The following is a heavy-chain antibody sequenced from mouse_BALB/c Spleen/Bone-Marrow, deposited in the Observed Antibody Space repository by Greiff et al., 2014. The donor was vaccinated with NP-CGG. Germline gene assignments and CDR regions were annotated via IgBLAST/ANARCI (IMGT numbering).Heavy chain of an antibody. CDR1: GYTFTNSW. J-gene: IGHJ2*01. Sequence: LQESGSVLVRPGASVKLSCKASGYTFTNSWIHWAKQRPGQGLEWIGGIHPNSGNTNFNEKFKVKATLTVDTSSSTAYVDLSSLTAEDSAVYYCARHHRYAYYFDYWGQGTTLTVSS. CDR2: IHPNSGNT. CDR3: ARHHRYAYYFDY. V-gene: IGHV1S130*01. D-gene: IGHD2-14*01.